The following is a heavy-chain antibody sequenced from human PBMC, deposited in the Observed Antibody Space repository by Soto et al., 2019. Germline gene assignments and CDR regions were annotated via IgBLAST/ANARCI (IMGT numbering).Heavy chain of an antibody. CDR1: GFAFSSYG. CDR2: ISGSSSFI. CDR3: ARDIKRLGELSG. J-gene: IGHJ4*02. D-gene: IGHD3-16*02. V-gene: IGHV3-21*01. Sequence: GGSLRLSCAASGFAFSSYGMNWVRQTPGKGLEWVSSISGSSSFIFYVDSVKGRFTISRDNAKNSLYLQMNNLRAEDTALYYCARDIKRLGELSGWGQGTLVTVSS.